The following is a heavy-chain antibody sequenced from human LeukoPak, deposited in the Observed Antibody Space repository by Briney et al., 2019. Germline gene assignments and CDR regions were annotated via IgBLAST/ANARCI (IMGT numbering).Heavy chain of an antibody. J-gene: IGHJ4*02. CDR2: ISWDSGIT. CDR3: AKENDYYDSSGPFDY. D-gene: IGHD3-22*01. V-gene: IGHV3-43*01. CDR1: GFTFNDYT. Sequence: GGSLRLSCAASGFTFNDYTMHGVRQARGKGLEWVSLISWDSGITYYAESVKGRFTISRDNTKNSLYLQMNSLRTAGTALYYCAKENDYYDSSGPFDYWGQGTLVTVSS.